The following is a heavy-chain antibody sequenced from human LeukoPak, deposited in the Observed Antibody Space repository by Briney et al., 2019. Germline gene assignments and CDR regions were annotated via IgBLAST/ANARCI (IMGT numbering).Heavy chain of an antibody. V-gene: IGHV4-59*08. D-gene: IGHD5-12*01. CDR3: ARRGAYSGNDLAWYFDL. Sequence: PSETLSLTCTVSGGFISSYYGSWLRQPPGKGLEWIGYIYYSGSTSYNPSLKSRVAMSADTSKNQFSLRLSSVTAADTAVYYCARRGAYSGNDLAWYFDLWGRGTLVTVSS. CDR1: GGFISSYY. J-gene: IGHJ2*01. CDR2: IYYSGST.